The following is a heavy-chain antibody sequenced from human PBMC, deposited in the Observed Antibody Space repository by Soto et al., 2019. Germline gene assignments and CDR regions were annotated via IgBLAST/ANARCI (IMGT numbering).Heavy chain of an antibody. CDR3: AHTYYSGSGTFYFDF. D-gene: IGHD3-10*01. J-gene: IGHJ4*02. V-gene: IGHV2-5*02. CDR1: GFSLTTRGMG. CDR2: VYWDDDR. Sequence: QITLKESGPTLVEPTQTLTVTCTFSGFSLTTRGMGVGWIRQPPGKALEWLAFVYWDDDRRYRLSLRSRLRVTEDTSKNQVDLTMTNMDSGDTATYYCAHTYYSGSGTFYFDFWGQGILVTVSS.